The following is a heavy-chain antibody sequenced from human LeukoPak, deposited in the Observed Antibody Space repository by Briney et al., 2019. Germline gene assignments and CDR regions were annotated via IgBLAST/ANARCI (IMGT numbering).Heavy chain of an antibody. CDR2: ISYDGSNK. Sequence: GGSLRLSCAASGFTFSSYAMHWVRQAPGKGLEWVAVISYDGSNKYYADSVKGRFTISRDNSKNTLYLQMNSLRAEDTAVYHCARESSALFQHWGQGTLVTVSS. CDR1: GFTFSSYA. V-gene: IGHV3-30-3*01. J-gene: IGHJ1*01. CDR3: ARESSALFQH.